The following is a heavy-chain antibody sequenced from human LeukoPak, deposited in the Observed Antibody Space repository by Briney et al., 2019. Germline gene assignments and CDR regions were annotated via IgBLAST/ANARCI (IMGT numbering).Heavy chain of an antibody. CDR2: IDPSDSYT. Sequence: GESLKISCEGSGYSFTSYWISWVRQMPGKGLEWMGRIDPSDSYTNYSPSFQGHVTISADKSISTAYLQWSSLKASDTAMYYCARLWFGMKDRRWFDPWGQGTLVTVSS. CDR1: GYSFTSYW. CDR3: ARLWFGMKDRRWFDP. D-gene: IGHD3-10*01. J-gene: IGHJ5*02. V-gene: IGHV5-10-1*01.